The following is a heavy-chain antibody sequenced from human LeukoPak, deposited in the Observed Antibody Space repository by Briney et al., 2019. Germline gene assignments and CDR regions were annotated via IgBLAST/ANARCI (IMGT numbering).Heavy chain of an antibody. V-gene: IGHV4-59*02. CDR1: GGSVSSDY. J-gene: IGHJ4*02. D-gene: IGHD6-6*01. Sequence: SETLSLTCTVSGGSVSSDYWSWIRQPPGKGLEWIGWISYSGSSNYSPSLKSRVTLSVDTSKNQLSLKLSSVTAADTAVYYCARGGASSKFFDYWGQGTLVTVSS. CDR3: ARGGASSKFFDY. CDR2: ISYSGSS.